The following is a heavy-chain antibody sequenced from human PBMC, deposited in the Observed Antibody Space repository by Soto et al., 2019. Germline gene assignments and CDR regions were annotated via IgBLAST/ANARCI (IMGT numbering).Heavy chain of an antibody. D-gene: IGHD1-20*01. CDR1: GFTFSSYS. V-gene: IGHV3-48*01. J-gene: IGHJ4*02. Sequence: ESGGGLVQPGGSLRLSCAASGFTFSSYSMNWVRQAPGKGLEWVSYISSSSSTIYYADSVKGRFTISRDNAKNSLYLQMNILRAEDTAVYYCARDSEPNWNYLDYWGQGTLVTVSS. CDR2: ISSSSSTI. CDR3: ARDSEPNWNYLDY.